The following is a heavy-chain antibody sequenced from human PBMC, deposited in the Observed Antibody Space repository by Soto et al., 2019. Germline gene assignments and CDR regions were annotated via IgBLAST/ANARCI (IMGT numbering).Heavy chain of an antibody. D-gene: IGHD6-13*01. CDR3: AKDRIAAAGPFDY. J-gene: IGHJ4*02. Sequence: VQLVQSGAEVKKPGSSVKVSCKASGGTFSSYAMSWVRQAPGKGLEWVSAISGSGGSTYYADSVKGRFTISRDNSKNTLYLQMNSLRAEDTAVYYCAKDRIAAAGPFDYWGQGTLVTVSS. CDR1: GGTFSSYA. CDR2: ISGSGGST. V-gene: IGHV3-23*04.